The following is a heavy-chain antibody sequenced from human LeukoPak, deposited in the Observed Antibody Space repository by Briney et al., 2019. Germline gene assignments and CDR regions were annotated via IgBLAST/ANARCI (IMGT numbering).Heavy chain of an antibody. V-gene: IGHV3-23*01. CDR2: IGGSGGST. CDR3: AKRGSVWIQLWFPLDN. Sequence: GSSLRLSCAASGFTFSSYAMSWVRQAPGKGLEWVSAIGGSGGSTYYADSVKGRFTISRDNFKNTLYLQMNSLRAEDTAVYYCAKRGSVWIQLWFPLDNWGQGTLVTVSS. J-gene: IGHJ4*02. CDR1: GFTFSSYA. D-gene: IGHD5-18*01.